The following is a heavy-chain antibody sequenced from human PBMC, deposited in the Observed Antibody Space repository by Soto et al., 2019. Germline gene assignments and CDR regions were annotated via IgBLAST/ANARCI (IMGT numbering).Heavy chain of an antibody. CDR3: ARDQYSSGCCNWSDP. CDR1: GFTFRRYS. V-gene: IGHV3-21*01. CDR2: ISSSSSYI. J-gene: IGHJ5*02. D-gene: IGHD6-19*01. Sequence: GGSRRLACAASGFTFRRYSMNWVRQAPGKGLEWVSSISSSSSYIYYADSVKGRFTISRDNAKNSLYLQMNSLRAEDTAVYYCARDQYSSGCCNWSDPWAQGTLVTVSS.